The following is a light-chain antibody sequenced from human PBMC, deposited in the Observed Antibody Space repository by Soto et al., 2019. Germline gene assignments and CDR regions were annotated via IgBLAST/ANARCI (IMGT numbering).Light chain of an antibody. CDR2: AGS. V-gene: IGKV1-39*01. J-gene: IGKJ4*01. Sequence: DLQMTQSPSSLSAGVGDRVTITCRASRNIDNFLAWYQHTPRKAPKLLIYAGSTLQSGVPSRFSGSGSGTEFTLTISSLQPEDFATYYCQQIYSAPLTFGGGTKVEIK. CDR3: QQIYSAPLT. CDR1: RNIDNF.